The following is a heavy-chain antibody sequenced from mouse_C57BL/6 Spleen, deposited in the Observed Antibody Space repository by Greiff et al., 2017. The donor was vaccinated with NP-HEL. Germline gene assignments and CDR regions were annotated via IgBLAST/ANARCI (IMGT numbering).Heavy chain of an antibody. CDR3: ARLYDGYYVFDY. CDR2: INPNNGGT. Sequence: VQLQQSGPELVKPGASVKISCKASGYTFTDYYMNWVKQSHGKSLEWIGDINPNNGGTSYNQKFKGKATLTVDKSSSTAYMELRSLTSEDSAVYYCARLYDGYYVFDYWGQGTTLTVSS. J-gene: IGHJ2*01. D-gene: IGHD2-3*01. V-gene: IGHV1-26*01. CDR1: GYTFTDYY.